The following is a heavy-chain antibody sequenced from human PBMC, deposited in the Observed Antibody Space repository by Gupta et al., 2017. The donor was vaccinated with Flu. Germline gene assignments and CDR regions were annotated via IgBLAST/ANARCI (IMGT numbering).Heavy chain of an antibody. V-gene: IGHV4-39*01. CDR2: IYYSGST. CDR1: GGSISSSSYY. Sequence: QLQLQESGPGLVKPSETLSLTCTVSGGSISSSSYYWGWIRQPPGKGLEWIGSIYYSGSTYYNPSLKSRVTISVDTSKNQFSLKLSSVTAADTAVYYCANVAAAGTSHFQHWGQGTLVTASS. D-gene: IGHD6-13*01. J-gene: IGHJ1*01. CDR3: ANVAAAGTSHFQH.